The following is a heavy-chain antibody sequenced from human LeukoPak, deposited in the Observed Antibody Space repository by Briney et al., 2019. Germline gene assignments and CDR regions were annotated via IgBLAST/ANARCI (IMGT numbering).Heavy chain of an antibody. CDR2: IYYSGST. CDR1: GGSISSYY. Sequence: PSETLSLTCTVSGGSISSYYWSWIRQPPGKGLEWIGYIYYSGSTNYNPSLKSRVTISVDTSKNQFSLKLSSVTAADTAVYYCATHDPLDMATIFWGQGSLVTVSS. CDR3: ATHDPLDMATIF. V-gene: IGHV4-59*01. D-gene: IGHD5-24*01. J-gene: IGHJ4*02.